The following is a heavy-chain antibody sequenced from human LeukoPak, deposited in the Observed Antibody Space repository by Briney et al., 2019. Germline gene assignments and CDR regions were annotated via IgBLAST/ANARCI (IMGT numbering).Heavy chain of an antibody. J-gene: IGHJ4*02. V-gene: IGHV3-48*04. Sequence: GVSLRLSCAASGFTFSSYSMNWVRQAPGKGLEWVSYISSSGSTIYYADSVKGRFTISRDNAKNSLYLQMNSLRAEDTAVYYCARGVLPPLFDYWGQGTLVTVSS. D-gene: IGHD3-10*01. CDR3: ARGVLPPLFDY. CDR1: GFTFSSYS. CDR2: ISSSGSTI.